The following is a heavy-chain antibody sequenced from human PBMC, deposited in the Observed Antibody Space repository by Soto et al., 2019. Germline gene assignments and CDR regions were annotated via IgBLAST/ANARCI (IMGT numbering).Heavy chain of an antibody. Sequence: SVKVSCKASGGTFSSYAISWVRQAPGQGLEWMGGIIPIFGTANYAQKFQGRVTITADESTSTAYMELSSLRSEDTAVYYCARDSSPRIVGATSWFDPWGQGTLVTVSS. J-gene: IGHJ5*02. CDR2: IIPIFGTA. V-gene: IGHV1-69*13. CDR1: GGTFSSYA. D-gene: IGHD1-26*01. CDR3: ARDSSPRIVGATSWFDP.